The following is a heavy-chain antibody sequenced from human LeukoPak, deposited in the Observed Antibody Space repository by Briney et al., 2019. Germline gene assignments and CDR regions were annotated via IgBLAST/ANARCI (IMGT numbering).Heavy chain of an antibody. D-gene: IGHD3-22*01. CDR2: INHSGST. Sequence: SETLSLTCAVYGGSFSGYYWSWIRQPPGKGLEWIGEINHSGSTNYNPSLKSRVTISVDTSKNQFSLKLSSVTAADTAVYYCARGPGSNNHYYHSRNSGDLDYWGQGTLVTVSS. CDR1: GGSFSGYY. V-gene: IGHV4-34*01. J-gene: IGHJ4*02. CDR3: ARGPGSNNHYYHSRNSGDLDY.